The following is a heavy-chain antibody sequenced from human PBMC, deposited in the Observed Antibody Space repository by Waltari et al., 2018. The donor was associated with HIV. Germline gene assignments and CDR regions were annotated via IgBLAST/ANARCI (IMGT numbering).Heavy chain of an antibody. CDR1: GFTFSSHW. Sequence: EVQLVESGGGLVKPGGSLGLSCAASGFTFSSHWMGWVRQAPGKGLEWVANIKQDGSEKYYVDSVKGRFTISRDNAKNSLYLQMNSLRAEDTAVYYCARARKMTYFDYWGQGTLVTVSS. V-gene: IGHV3-7*01. J-gene: IGHJ4*02. CDR3: ARARKMTYFDY. CDR2: IKQDGSEK.